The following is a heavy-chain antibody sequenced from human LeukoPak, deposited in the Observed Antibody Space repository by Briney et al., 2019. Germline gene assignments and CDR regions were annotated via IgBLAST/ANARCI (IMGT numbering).Heavy chain of an antibody. CDR3: ARVPRYCTGGSCYPFDY. V-gene: IGHV4-30-4*07. Sequence: SQTLSLTCAVSGGSISSGGYSWTWIRQPPGKGLEWIGYIYYSGSTYYNPSLKSRVTISVDTSKNQFSLKLSSVTAADTAVYYCARVPRYCTGGSCYPFDYWGQGTLVTVSS. J-gene: IGHJ4*02. D-gene: IGHD2-15*01. CDR1: GGSISSGGYS. CDR2: IYYSGST.